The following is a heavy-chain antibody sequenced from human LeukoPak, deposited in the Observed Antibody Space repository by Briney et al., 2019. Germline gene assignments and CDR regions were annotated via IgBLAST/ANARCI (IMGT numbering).Heavy chain of an antibody. CDR1: GGSISSYY. CDR3: ARSGDGYNFGYFDY. D-gene: IGHD5-24*01. Sequence: SETLSLTCTVSGGSISSYYWSWIRQPPGKGLEWIGYIYYSGSTNYNPSLKSRVTISVDTSKNQFSLKLSSVTAADTAVYYCARSGDGYNFGYFDYWGQGTLVTVSS. J-gene: IGHJ4*02. V-gene: IGHV4-59*08. CDR2: IYYSGST.